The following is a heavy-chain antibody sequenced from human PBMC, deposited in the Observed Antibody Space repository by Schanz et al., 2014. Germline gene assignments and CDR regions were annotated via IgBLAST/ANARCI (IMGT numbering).Heavy chain of an antibody. J-gene: IGHJ4*02. D-gene: IGHD5-12*01. CDR1: GYTFPSYG. Sequence: VQLVQSGAEVKKPGASVKVSCKASGYTFPSYGISWVRQAPGQGLEWMGWINPDSGGTNYAQKFQGRVTMTRDMSINTAYMELSRLRSDDTATYFCARARYTGYDCSGYWGQGTLLIVSS. CDR3: ARARYTGYDCSGY. V-gene: IGHV1-2*02. CDR2: INPDSGGT.